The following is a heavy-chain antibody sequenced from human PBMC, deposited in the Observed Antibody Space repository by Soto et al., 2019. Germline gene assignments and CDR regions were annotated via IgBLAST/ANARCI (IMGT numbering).Heavy chain of an antibody. V-gene: IGHV1-46*01. D-gene: IGHD6-19*01. CDR3: ARGSGWYEGYYYYYGMDV. CDR1: GYTFTSYY. CDR2: INPSGGST. J-gene: IGHJ6*02. Sequence: GASVKVSCKASGYTFTSYYMHWVRQAPGQGLEWMGIINPSGGSTSYAQKFQGRVTMTRDTSTSTVYMELSSLRSEDTAVYYCARGSGWYEGYYYYYGMDVWGQGTTVTVSS.